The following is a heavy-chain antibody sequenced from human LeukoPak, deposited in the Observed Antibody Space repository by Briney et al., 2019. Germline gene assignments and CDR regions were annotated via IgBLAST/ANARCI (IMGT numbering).Heavy chain of an antibody. Sequence: GGSLRLSCAASGFTFSNYGMHWVRQAPGKGLEWVAFIRYDGSDKYYADSVKGRFTISRDNSKKTLYIQMNSLRVEDTAMYYCAKGQLFGDYWGQGTLVTVSS. D-gene: IGHD3-3*01. CDR3: AKGQLFGDY. J-gene: IGHJ4*02. CDR2: IRYDGSDK. V-gene: IGHV3-30*02. CDR1: GFTFSNYG.